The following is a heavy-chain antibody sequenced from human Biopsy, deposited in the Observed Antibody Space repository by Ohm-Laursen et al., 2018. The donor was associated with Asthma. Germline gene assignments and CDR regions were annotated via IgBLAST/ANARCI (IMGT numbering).Heavy chain of an antibody. J-gene: IGHJ6*02. V-gene: IGHV1-69*01. D-gene: IGHD6-19*01. Sequence: SSVKVACKTPAGTLSNFAISWVRQAPGQGLEWLGGTMTVFGTTNYAQKFQGRVTITADESTSTAYMEVTSLRSEDTAIYYCARCQVGYSSGWSLLLKKIYYSGMDVWGQGTAVTVSS. CDR1: AGTLSNFA. CDR3: ARCQVGYSSGWSLLLKKIYYSGMDV. CDR2: TMTVFGTT.